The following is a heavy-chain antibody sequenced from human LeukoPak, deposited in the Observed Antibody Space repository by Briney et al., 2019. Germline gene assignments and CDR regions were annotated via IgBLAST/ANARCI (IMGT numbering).Heavy chain of an antibody. Sequence: GASVKVSCKASGYTCTSYGISWVRQATGQWLEWMGWISAYNGNTNYAQKLQGRVTMTTDISTSTAYMELRSLRSDDTAVYYCARDLRTAWIQLWSLAYGMDVWGQGTTVTVSS. J-gene: IGHJ6*02. D-gene: IGHD5-18*01. CDR1: GYTCTSYG. V-gene: IGHV1-18*01. CDR2: ISAYNGNT. CDR3: ARDLRTAWIQLWSLAYGMDV.